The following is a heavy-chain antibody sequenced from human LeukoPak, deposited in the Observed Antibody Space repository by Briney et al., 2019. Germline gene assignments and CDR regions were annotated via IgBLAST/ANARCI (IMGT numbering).Heavy chain of an antibody. D-gene: IGHD3-22*01. CDR2: ISSSSSYI. J-gene: IGHJ4*02. CDR3: AREGQDYYDSSMAFDY. Sequence: GGSLRLSCAASGFTFSSYSMNWVRQAPGKGLEWGSSISSSSSYIYYADSVKGRFTISRDNAKNSLYLQMNSLRAEDTAVYYCAREGQDYYDSSMAFDYWGQGTLVTVSS. CDR1: GFTFSSYS. V-gene: IGHV3-21*01.